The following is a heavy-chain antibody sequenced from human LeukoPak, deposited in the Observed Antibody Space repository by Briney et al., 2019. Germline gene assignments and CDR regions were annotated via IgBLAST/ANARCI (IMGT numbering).Heavy chain of an antibody. J-gene: IGHJ4*02. Sequence: GRSLRLSCAASGFTFDDYAMHWVRQAPGKGLEWVSGISWNSGSIGYADSVKGRFTISRDNAKNSLYLQMNSLRAEDTALYYCAKDHADYDILTGYRIGYFDYWGQGTLVTVSS. D-gene: IGHD3-9*01. V-gene: IGHV3-9*01. CDR3: AKDHADYDILTGYRIGYFDY. CDR2: ISWNSGSI. CDR1: GFTFDDYA.